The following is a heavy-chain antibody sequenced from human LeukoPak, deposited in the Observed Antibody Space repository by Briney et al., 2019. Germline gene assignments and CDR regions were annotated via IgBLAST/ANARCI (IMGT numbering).Heavy chain of an antibody. D-gene: IGHD3-3*01. CDR2: LRSIGGRT. V-gene: IGHV3-23*01. J-gene: IGHJ4*02. Sequence: GGSLRLSCAASGFTFSNYVMRWVRQAPGKGLEWVAALRSIGGRTYYADSVKGRFTISRDNSKNTLYLQMSSLRAEDTAVYYFANDLSGMPSFGALDYWGQGTLVTVSS. CDR1: GFTFSNYV. CDR3: ANDLSGMPSFGALDY.